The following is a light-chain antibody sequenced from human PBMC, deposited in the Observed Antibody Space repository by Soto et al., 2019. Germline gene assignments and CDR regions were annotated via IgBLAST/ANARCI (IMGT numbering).Light chain of an antibody. V-gene: IGLV1-40*01. CDR1: SSNIGAGYD. J-gene: IGLJ3*02. CDR2: GNS. Sequence: QSVLTQPPSVSGAPGQRVTISCTGSSSNIGAGYDVHWYQQRPGTAPKLLIYGNSNRPSGVPDRFSGSKSGTSASLAITGRQAEDEADYYCQSYDSSLSGSGVFGGGTKLTVL. CDR3: QSYDSSLSGSGV.